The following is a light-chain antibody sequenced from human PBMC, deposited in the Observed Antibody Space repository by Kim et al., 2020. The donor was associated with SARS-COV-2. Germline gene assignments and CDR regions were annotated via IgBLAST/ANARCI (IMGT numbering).Light chain of an antibody. CDR1: QSISSK. CDR3: QQYSFWYT. CDR2: GAS. J-gene: IGKJ2*01. V-gene: IGKV3-15*01. Sequence: EIVMTQSPATLSLSPGERVTLSCRASQSISSKLAWYQQKPGQAPRLLIYGASSRATGIPARFSGSGSGTEFTLTISSLQSEDFAVYYCQQYSFWYTFGQGTKLEI.